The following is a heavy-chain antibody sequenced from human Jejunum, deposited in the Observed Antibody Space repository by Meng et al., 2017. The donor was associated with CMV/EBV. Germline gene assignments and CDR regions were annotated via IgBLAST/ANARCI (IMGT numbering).Heavy chain of an antibody. CDR2: IYAAGRT. J-gene: IGHJ4*02. V-gene: IGHV3-53*01. D-gene: IGHD2-2*01. Sequence: STKYMSGVRQAPGKGLEWVSAIYAAGRTDYADSVKGRFTMSSDKSKNIVYLQMNSLRAEDTATYYCARDDKDCRSSSCYAFDYWGQGTVVTVSS. CDR1: STKY. CDR3: ARDDKDCRSSSCYAFDY.